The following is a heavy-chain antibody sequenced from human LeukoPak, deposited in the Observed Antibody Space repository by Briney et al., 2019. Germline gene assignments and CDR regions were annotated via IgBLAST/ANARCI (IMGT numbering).Heavy chain of an antibody. CDR1: GGTFSSYT. CDR3: ARDKTITMVRGVIYWFDP. D-gene: IGHD3-10*01. V-gene: IGHV1-69*16. CDR2: IIPILGIA. Sequence: SVKVSCKASGGTFSSYTISWVRQAPGQGLEWMGRIIPILGIANYAQKFQGRVTITTDESTSTAYMELSSLRSEDTAVYYCARDKTITMVRGVIYWFDPWGQGTLVTVSS. J-gene: IGHJ5*02.